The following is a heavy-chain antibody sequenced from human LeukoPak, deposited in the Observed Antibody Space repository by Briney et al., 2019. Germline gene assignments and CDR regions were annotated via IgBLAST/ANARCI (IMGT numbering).Heavy chain of an antibody. D-gene: IGHD1-26*01. CDR1: GFTFSSNN. CDR3: AKDRHLFGTGSHYYFDL. V-gene: IGHV3-33*03. J-gene: IGHJ4*02. CDR2: IWYDGTNK. Sequence: GGSLRLSCASSGFTFSSNNMHWVRQAPGMGLEWVAAIWYDGTNKYYADSVKGRFTISRDNSKNTLFLQMNSLRAEDTAVYYCAKDRHLFGTGSHYYFDLWGQGTLVTVSS.